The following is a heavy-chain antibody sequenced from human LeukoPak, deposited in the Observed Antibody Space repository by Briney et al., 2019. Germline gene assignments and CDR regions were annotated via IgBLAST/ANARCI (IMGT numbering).Heavy chain of an antibody. CDR3: ARTIAGAFDI. J-gene: IGHJ3*02. D-gene: IGHD3-9*01. CDR2: IYSGGST. V-gene: IGHV3-66*01. CDR1: GFTVSSNY. Sequence: GGSLRLSCAVSGFTVSSNYMSWVRQAPGKGLEWVSVIYSGGSTYYADSVKGRFTISRDNSKNTLYLQMNSLRAEDTAVYYCARTIAGAFDIWGQGTMVTVSS.